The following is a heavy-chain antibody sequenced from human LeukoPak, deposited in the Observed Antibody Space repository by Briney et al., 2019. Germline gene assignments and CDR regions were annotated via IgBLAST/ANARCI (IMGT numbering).Heavy chain of an antibody. J-gene: IGHJ4*02. V-gene: IGHV4-34*01. Sequence: SETLSLTYAVYGGSFSGYYWSWIRQPPGKGLEWIGEINHSGHPNYSPSLKSRVTISVDASKKQFSLQLSSVTAADTAIYYCARVALGDPYYFDYWGQGTLVTVSS. CDR1: GGSFSGYY. CDR3: ARVALGDPYYFDY. D-gene: IGHD3-10*01. CDR2: INHSGHP.